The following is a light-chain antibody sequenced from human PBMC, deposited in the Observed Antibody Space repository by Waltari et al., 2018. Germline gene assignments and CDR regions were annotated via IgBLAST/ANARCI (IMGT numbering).Light chain of an antibody. CDR3: QQSYSTPYT. J-gene: IGKJ2*01. CDR2: AAS. CDR1: QSISSY. V-gene: IGKV1-39*01. Sequence: DFQMTKSPSSMSASVGDIVTITCRESQSISSYLNWYQQKPGKAPKLLIYAASSLQSGVPSRFSGSGSGTDFTLTISSLQPEDFATYYCQQSYSTPYTFGQGTKLEIK.